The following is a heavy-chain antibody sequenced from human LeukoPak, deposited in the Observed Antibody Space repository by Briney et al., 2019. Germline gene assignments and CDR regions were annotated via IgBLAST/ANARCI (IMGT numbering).Heavy chain of an antibody. V-gene: IGHV3-23*01. D-gene: IGHD3-10*01. CDR1: GFTFNNYV. CDR3: VATRVCGGVLLRPNCLYFEN. CDR2: IDYSGGNT. Sequence: GGSLRLSCAASGFTFNNYVMSWVRQAPGKGLEWVSGIDYSGGNTNYADSVLGRFAVSRDNSKNTLYLQMNSLRAEDTAVYYCVATRVCGGVLLRPNCLYFENWGQGTLVSVSS. J-gene: IGHJ4*02.